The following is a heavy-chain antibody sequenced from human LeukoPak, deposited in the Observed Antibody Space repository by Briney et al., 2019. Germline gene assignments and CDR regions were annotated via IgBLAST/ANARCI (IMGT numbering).Heavy chain of an antibody. CDR2: IYYSGST. D-gene: IGHD3-9*01. V-gene: IGHV4-31*03. Sequence: SQTLSLTCTVSGGSISSGGYYWSWIRQHPGKGLEWIGYIYYSGSTYYNPSLKSRVTISVDTSKNLFSLKLSSVTAADTAVYYCARFPNGRLRYFDWLLSGWFDPWGQGTLVTVSS. CDR3: ARFPNGRLRYFDWLLSGWFDP. J-gene: IGHJ5*02. CDR1: GGSISSGGYY.